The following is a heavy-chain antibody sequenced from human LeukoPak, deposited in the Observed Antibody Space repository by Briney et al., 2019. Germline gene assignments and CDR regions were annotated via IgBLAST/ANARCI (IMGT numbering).Heavy chain of an antibody. Sequence: GGSLRPSCAASGFTFSSYAMSWVRQAPGKGLEWVSAISGSGGSTYYADSVKGRFTISRDNSKNTLYLQMNSLRAEDTAVYYCAKALQAYNWNAPAVGDYWGQGTLVTVSS. J-gene: IGHJ4*02. CDR2: ISGSGGST. D-gene: IGHD1-1*01. CDR1: GFTFSSYA. CDR3: AKALQAYNWNAPAVGDY. V-gene: IGHV3-23*01.